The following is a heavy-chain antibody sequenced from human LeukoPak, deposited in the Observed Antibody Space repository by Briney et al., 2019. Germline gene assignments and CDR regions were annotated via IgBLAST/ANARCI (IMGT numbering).Heavy chain of an antibody. V-gene: IGHV1-46*01. Sequence: ASVKVSCKASGYSFSSYYMEWVRQAPGQGLDWMGIINASGGSTSYAQKFQGRVTMTRDMSTSTVYMELSSLRSEDTAVYYCARALPILGVAITAYWGQGTLVTVSS. CDR2: INASGGST. J-gene: IGHJ4*02. CDR1: GYSFSSYY. D-gene: IGHD3-3*01. CDR3: ARALPILGVAITAY.